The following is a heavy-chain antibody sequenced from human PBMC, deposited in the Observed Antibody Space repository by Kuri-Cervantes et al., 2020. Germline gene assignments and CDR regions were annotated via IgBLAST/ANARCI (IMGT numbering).Heavy chain of an antibody. Sequence: ASVKVSCKASGYTFTSYDINWVRQAPGQGLEWMGWINPNSGGTNYAQKFQGWVTMTRDTSISTAYMELSRLRSDDTAVYYCARGAGAMVRGVIPWYFDLWGRGTLVTVSS. J-gene: IGHJ2*01. CDR3: ARGAGAMVRGVIPWYFDL. CDR2: INPNSGGT. CDR1: GYTFTSYD. D-gene: IGHD3-10*01. V-gene: IGHV1-2*04.